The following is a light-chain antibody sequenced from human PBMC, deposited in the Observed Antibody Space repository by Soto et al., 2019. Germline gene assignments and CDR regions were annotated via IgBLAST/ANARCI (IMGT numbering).Light chain of an antibody. V-gene: IGLV2-23*02. J-gene: IGLJ1*01. CDR3: CSGGSSWVDV. Sequence: QSVLTQPASVSGSPGQSITISRTGSSSDVGSYNLVSWYQQHPGKAPNLMIYEVSKRPSGVSNRFSGSKSGNTASLTISGLQAEDEADYYCCSGGSSWVDVFGTGTKLTVL. CDR2: EVS. CDR1: SSDVGSYNL.